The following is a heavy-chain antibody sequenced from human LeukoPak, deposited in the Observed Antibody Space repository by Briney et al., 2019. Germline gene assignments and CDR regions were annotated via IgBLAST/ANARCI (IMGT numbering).Heavy chain of an antibody. V-gene: IGHV3-30*02. J-gene: IGHJ4*02. Sequence: GGSLRLSCAASGFTFSSYGMHWVRQAPGKGLEWVAFIRYDGSNKYYADSVKGRVTISRDNSKNTLYLQMNSLRAEDTAVYYCARDSDCSGGSCSLGDFDYWGQGTLVTVSS. CDR3: ARDSDCSGGSCSLGDFDY. D-gene: IGHD2-15*01. CDR2: IRYDGSNK. CDR1: GFTFSSYG.